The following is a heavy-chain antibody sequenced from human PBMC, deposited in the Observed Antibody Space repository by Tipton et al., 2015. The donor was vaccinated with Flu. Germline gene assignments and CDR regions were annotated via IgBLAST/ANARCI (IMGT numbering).Heavy chain of an antibody. CDR2: MYRDGTT. V-gene: IGHV3-53*05. CDR3: ARGGTDFWSGFWNDY. Sequence: SLRLSCAPSGFTVSSSYMNWVRQAPGKGLEWVSLMYRDGTTFYADSVKGRFTVSGDDSQNTLYLQMNSLRSDDTAVYYCARGGTDFWSGFWNDYWGQGTLVTVSS. D-gene: IGHD3-3*01. J-gene: IGHJ4*02. CDR1: GFTVSSSY.